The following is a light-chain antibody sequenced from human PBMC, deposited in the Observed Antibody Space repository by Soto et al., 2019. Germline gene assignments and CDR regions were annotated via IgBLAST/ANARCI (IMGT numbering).Light chain of an antibody. Sequence: DIQMTQSPSSLSASVGDRVTITCRASQGISNYLAWYQQKPGKVPKLLIYAASTVQSRVPSRISGSGSGTDFTRTISSLQPEDVATYYCQKYNSAPWTFGQGTKVEIK. CDR3: QKYNSAPWT. CDR1: QGISNY. V-gene: IGKV1-27*01. J-gene: IGKJ1*01. CDR2: AAS.